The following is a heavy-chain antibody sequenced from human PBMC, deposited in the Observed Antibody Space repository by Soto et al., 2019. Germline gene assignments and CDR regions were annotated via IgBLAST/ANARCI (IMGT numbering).Heavy chain of an antibody. CDR3: ARSGGLQHIDY. CDR2: IYYSGST. D-gene: IGHD4-4*01. J-gene: IGHJ4*02. CDR1: GGYLISYD. V-gene: IGHV4-59*08. Sequence: PSGTLSVTCPVAGGYLISYDWSWIRQPPGKGLEWIGCIYYSGSTNYNPSLKSRVTISVDTSKNQFSLKLTSVTAADTAVHYCARSGGLQHIDYWGQGTLVTVSS.